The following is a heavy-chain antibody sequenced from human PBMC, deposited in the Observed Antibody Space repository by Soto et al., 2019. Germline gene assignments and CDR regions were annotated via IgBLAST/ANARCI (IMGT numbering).Heavy chain of an antibody. J-gene: IGHJ4*02. CDR1: GGSISSYY. Sequence: PSETLSLTCTVSGGSISSYYWSWIRQPPGKGLEWIGYIYYSGSTDYNPSLKSRVTISVDTSKKQFSLKLSSVTAADTAVYYCATGDRTSHPYFDYWGQGTLVTVSS. CDR3: ATGDRTSHPYFDY. CDR2: IYYSGST. V-gene: IGHV4-59*01.